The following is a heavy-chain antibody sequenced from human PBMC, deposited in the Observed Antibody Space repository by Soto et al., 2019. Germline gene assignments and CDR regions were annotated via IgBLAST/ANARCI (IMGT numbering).Heavy chain of an antibody. CDR3: AKGGGGDHGY. CDR1: GFTFSSSA. D-gene: IGHD2-21*02. CDR2: ISDGNGDST. V-gene: IGHV3-23*01. J-gene: IGHJ4*02. Sequence: EVQLLDSGGALVQPGGSLRLSCTASGFTFSSSAMSWVRQSPGKGLEWVSAISDGNGDSTYYAGSVKGRFTISRDNTKNGLYVQKNDRRAEDTAVYFCAKGGGGDHGYWGQGTLVTVSS.